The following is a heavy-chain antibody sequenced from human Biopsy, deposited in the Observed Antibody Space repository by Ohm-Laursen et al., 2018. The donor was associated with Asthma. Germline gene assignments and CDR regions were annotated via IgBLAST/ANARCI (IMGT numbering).Heavy chain of an antibody. V-gene: IGHV4-39*01. D-gene: IGHD6-13*01. J-gene: IGHJ6*02. CDR3: VRGSSSWHHGPFHYYYGLDV. Sequence: SETLSLTCSLSSGSGGYMRSGNYYWGWIRQPPGKGLEWIGSIYYSGTTYYNPFLESRVTVSADTSKNQFSLKPTSVTAADTAVYYCVRGSSSWHHGPFHYYYGLDVWGQGTTATVSS. CDR2: IYYSGTT. CDR1: SGSGGYMRSGNYY.